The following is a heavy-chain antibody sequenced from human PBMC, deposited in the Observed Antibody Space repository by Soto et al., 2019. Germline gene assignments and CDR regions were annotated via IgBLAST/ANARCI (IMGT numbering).Heavy chain of an antibody. D-gene: IGHD1-26*01. CDR2: IYYSGTTT. J-gene: IGHJ4*02. CDR3: ARLGGSYAVPHFDY. V-gene: IGHV4-61*05. CDR1: GGSISSSTYY. Sequence: SETLSLTCTVSGGSISSSTYYWGWIRQPPGKGLEWMGYIYYSGTTTNYNPSLKSRVTLSVDTSKNQFSLKLSSVTAADTAVYYCARLGGSYAVPHFDYWGQGTLVTVSS.